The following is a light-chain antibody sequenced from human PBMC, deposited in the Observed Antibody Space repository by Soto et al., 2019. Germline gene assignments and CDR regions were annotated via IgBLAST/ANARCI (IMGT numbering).Light chain of an antibody. J-gene: IGKJ1*01. V-gene: IGKV3D-7*01. CDR3: LQHNSYPWT. CDR1: QSISSSK. CDR2: GAS. Sequence: EIVMTQSPATLSVSPGESATLSCRASQSISSSKLVWYQQNPGQAPRLLMYGASSRATGIPDRFSGSGSGTEFTLTISSLQPEDFATYYCLQHNSYPWTFGQGTKVDI.